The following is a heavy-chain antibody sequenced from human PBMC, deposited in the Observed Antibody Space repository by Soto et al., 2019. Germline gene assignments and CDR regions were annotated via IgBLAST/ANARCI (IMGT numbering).Heavy chain of an antibody. V-gene: IGHV3-11*03. CDR2: ISSSSSYT. D-gene: IGHD3-9*01. J-gene: IGHJ6*02. CDR3: ATTYYDILTGYLALGRSGPMDV. CDR1: GFDFSKRV. Sequence: PGGSLRLSCAASGFDFSKRVMHWVRQAPGKGLEWVSYISSSSSYTNYADSVKGRFTISRDNAKNSLYLQMNSLRAEDTAVYYCATTYYDILTGYLALGRSGPMDVWGQGTKVTVSS.